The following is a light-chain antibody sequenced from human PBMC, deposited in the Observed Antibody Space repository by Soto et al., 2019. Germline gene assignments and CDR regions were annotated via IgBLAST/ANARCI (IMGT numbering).Light chain of an antibody. Sequence: EMVMTQSPATLSVSPGERATLSCRASQSVSSSYLAWYQQKPGQAPRLLIYGASTRATGIPARFSGSGSGTEFTLTISSLQSEDFAVHYCQQYNNWPQTFGQGTKLEIK. J-gene: IGKJ2*01. V-gene: IGKV3-15*01. CDR3: QQYNNWPQT. CDR2: GAS. CDR1: QSVSSSY.